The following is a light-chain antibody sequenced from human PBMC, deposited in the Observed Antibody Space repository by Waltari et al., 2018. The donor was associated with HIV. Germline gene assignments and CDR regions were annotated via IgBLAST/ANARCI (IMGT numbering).Light chain of an antibody. CDR2: STN. CDR3: SAWDGSLNGVV. CDR1: SSNIGSNT. J-gene: IGLJ2*01. V-gene: IGLV1-44*01. Sequence: QSVLTQPPSASGAPGQWVTISCSGSSSNIGSNTVNWYQHLPGTAPKLLIYSTNQRPSGVPDRFSGSKSGTSASLSITGLQSEVEADYYCSAWDGSLNGVVFGGGTKVTVL.